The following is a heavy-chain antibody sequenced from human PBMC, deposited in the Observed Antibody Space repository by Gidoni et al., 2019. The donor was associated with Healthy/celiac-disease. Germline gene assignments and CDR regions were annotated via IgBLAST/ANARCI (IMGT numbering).Heavy chain of an antibody. V-gene: IGHV1-69*02. J-gene: IGHJ3*02. Sequence: QVQLVQSGAEVKKPGSSVKVSCKASGGTFSRYTHSWVRQALGQGLEWMGRIIPILSIANYAQKFQGRVTITADKSTSTAYMELSSLRSEDTAVYYCARSLGYCSSTSCYFRAFDIWGQGTMVTVSS. CDR2: IIPILSIA. CDR1: GGTFSRYT. CDR3: ARSLGYCSSTSCYFRAFDI. D-gene: IGHD2-2*01.